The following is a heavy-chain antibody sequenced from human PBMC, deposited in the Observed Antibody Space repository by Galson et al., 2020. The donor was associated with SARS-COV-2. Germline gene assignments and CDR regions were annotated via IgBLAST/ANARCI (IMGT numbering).Heavy chain of an antibody. J-gene: IGHJ4*02. CDR2: IWYDGRNK. V-gene: IGHV3-33*01. CDR1: GFTFSDCA. D-gene: IGHD5-12*01. CDR3: AREGGSGIVADPVDY. Sequence: PGGSLRLSCAVSGFTFSDCAMHWVRQAPGKGLEWVAVIWYDGRNKYYADSVKGRFTISRDNSKNTLYLQMNSLRAEDTAVYYCAREGGSGIVADPVDYWGQGTLVTVSS.